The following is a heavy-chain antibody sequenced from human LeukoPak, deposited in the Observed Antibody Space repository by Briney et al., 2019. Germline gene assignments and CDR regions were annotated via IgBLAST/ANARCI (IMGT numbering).Heavy chain of an antibody. Sequence: SETLSLTCTVSGGSISSYYWSWIRQPPGKGLEWIGYIYYSGSTNYNPSLKSRVTISVDTSKNQFSLKLSSVTAADTAVYYCARVAAAPGYYMDVWGKGTTVTVSS. V-gene: IGHV4-59*01. CDR1: GGSISSYY. CDR3: ARVAAAPGYYMDV. J-gene: IGHJ6*03. CDR2: IYYSGST. D-gene: IGHD2-15*01.